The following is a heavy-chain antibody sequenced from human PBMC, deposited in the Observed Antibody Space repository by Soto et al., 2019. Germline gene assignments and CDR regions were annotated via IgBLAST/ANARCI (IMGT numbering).Heavy chain of an antibody. CDR3: ARPVAGTGFDY. J-gene: IGHJ4*02. V-gene: IGHV1-18*01. D-gene: IGHD6-19*01. Sequence: ASVKVSCTASGYSFTSYGISWVRQAPGQGLEWMGWISAYNGNTNYAQKLQGRVTMTTDTSTSTAYMELRSLRSDDTAVYYCARPVAGTGFDYWGQGTLVTVSS. CDR2: ISAYNGNT. CDR1: GYSFTSYG.